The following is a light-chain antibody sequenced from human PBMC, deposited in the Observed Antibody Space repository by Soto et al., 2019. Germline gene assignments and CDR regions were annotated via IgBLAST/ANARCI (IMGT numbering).Light chain of an antibody. V-gene: IGKV1-27*01. CDR3: QKYSSVPV. CDR2: AAS. J-gene: IGKJ3*01. CDR1: QGIRNY. Sequence: DIQMTQSPTSLSASVGDRVTITCRASQGIRNYVAWYQQITGKAPKLLIYAASTLQSGVPSRFSGSGSGTAFTLTINSLQPEDVATYYCQKYSSVPVFGPGTKVEIK.